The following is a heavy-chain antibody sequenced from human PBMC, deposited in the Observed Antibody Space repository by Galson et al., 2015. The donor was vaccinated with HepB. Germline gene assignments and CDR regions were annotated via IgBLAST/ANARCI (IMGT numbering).Heavy chain of an antibody. CDR2: VDPEDGET. Sequence: VKVSCKVSGYTFTDYYMHWVQQAPGKGLEWMGLVDPEDGETIYAEKFQGRVTITADTSTDTAYMKLSSLRSEDTAVYYCATIYSGSYPDAFDIWGQGTMVTVSS. CDR3: ATIYSGSYPDAFDI. J-gene: IGHJ3*02. V-gene: IGHV1-69-2*01. D-gene: IGHD1-26*01. CDR1: GYTFTDYY.